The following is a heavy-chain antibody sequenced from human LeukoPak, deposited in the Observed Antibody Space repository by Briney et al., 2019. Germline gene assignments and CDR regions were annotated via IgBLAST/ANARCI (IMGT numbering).Heavy chain of an antibody. CDR1: GGSISSYY. CDR2: IYYSGST. D-gene: IGHD1-26*01. CDR3: ASLSSGCYNWFDP. Sequence: PSETLSLTCTVSGGSISSYYWSWIRQPPGKGLEWIGYIYYSGSTNYNPSLKSRVTISVDTSKNQFSLKLSSVTAADTAVYYCASLSSGCYNWFDPWGQGTLVTVSS. J-gene: IGHJ5*02. V-gene: IGHV4-59*01.